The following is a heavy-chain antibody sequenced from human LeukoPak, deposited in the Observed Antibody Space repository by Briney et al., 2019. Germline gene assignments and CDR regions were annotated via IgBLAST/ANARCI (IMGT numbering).Heavy chain of an antibody. CDR2: IYYSGST. CDR3: ARGAQTYYDKAPVDY. J-gene: IGHJ4*02. CDR1: GGSISSSSYY. D-gene: IGHD3-22*01. V-gene: IGHV4-39*01. Sequence: KPSETLSLTCTVSGGSISSSSYYWGWIRQPPGKGLEWIGSIYYSGSTYYNPSLKSRVTISVDTSKNQFSLKLSSVTAADTAVYYCARGAQTYYDKAPVDYWGQGTLVTVSS.